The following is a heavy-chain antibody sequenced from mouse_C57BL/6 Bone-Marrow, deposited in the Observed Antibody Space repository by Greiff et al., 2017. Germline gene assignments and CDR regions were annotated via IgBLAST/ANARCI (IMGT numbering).Heavy chain of an antibody. V-gene: IGHV1-52*01. CDR1: GYTFTSYW. Sequence: VQLQQPGAELVRPGSSVKLSCKASGYTFTSYWMHWVKQRPIQGLEWIGNIDPSDSETHYNQKFKDKATLTVDKSSSTAYMQLSSLTSEDSAVYYWASSYRYWYFDVWGTGTTVTVSS. CDR2: IDPSDSET. CDR3: ASSYRYWYFDV. D-gene: IGHD1-1*01. J-gene: IGHJ1*03.